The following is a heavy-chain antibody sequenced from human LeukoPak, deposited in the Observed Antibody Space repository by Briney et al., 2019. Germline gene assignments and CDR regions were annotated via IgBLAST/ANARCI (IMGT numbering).Heavy chain of an antibody. V-gene: IGHV5-51*01. J-gene: IGHJ4*02. Sequence: GESLKISCKGSGYSFTYYRIGWVRQTPGKGLEWMGIIYPGDSDTRYRPSFQGQVTISVDKSISTAYLQWSSLKASDTAMYYCARQDGNSKYYFDYWGQGTLVTVSS. CDR1: GYSFTYYR. CDR2: IYPGDSDT. CDR3: ARQDGNSKYYFDY. D-gene: IGHD1-1*01.